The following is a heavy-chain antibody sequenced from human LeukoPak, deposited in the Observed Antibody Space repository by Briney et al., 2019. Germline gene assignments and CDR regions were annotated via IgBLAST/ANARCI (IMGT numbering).Heavy chain of an antibody. Sequence: KPGGSLRLSCAASGFTFSSYSMNWVRQAPGKGLEWVSSISSSSSYIYYADSVKGRFTISRDNAKNSLYLQMNSLRAEDTAVYYCARERDFWSGYFLHYWGQGTLVTVSS. D-gene: IGHD3-3*01. CDR1: GFTFSSYS. CDR3: ARERDFWSGYFLHY. V-gene: IGHV3-21*01. CDR2: ISSSSSYI. J-gene: IGHJ4*02.